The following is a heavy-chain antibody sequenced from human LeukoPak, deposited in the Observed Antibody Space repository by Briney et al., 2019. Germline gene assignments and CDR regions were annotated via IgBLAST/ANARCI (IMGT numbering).Heavy chain of an antibody. J-gene: IGHJ4*02. CDR2: IWYDGSNK. CDR3: ARDGIQLWSTYFDY. V-gene: IGHV3-33*01. Sequence: GGSLRLSCAASGFTFSSYGMHWVRQAPGKGLEWVAVIWYDGSNKYYADSVKGRFTISRDNSKNTLYLQMNSLRAEDTAVYYCARDGIQLWSTYFDYWGQGTLVTVSS. CDR1: GFTFSSYG. D-gene: IGHD5-18*01.